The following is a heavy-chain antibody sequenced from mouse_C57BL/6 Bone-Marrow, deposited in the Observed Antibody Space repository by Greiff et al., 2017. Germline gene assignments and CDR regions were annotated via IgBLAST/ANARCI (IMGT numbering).Heavy chain of an antibody. J-gene: IGHJ2*01. Sequence: VQLQQSGAELVKPGASVKMSCKASGYAFSSYWMHWVKQRPGKGLEWIGRIYPGDGDTNYKGKFKGKATLTADTSSSPAYMQLSSLTSEDSAVYFCARGESSGYLDYWGQGTTLTVSS. CDR3: ARGESSGYLDY. D-gene: IGHD3-1*01. CDR1: GYAFSSYW. CDR2: IYPGDGDT. V-gene: IGHV1-82*01.